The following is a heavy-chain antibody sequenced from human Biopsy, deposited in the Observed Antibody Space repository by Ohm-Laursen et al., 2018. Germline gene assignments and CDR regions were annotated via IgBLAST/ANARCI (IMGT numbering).Heavy chain of an antibody. CDR1: GGSIKSYY. V-gene: IGHV4-59*01. CDR3: ARLTGDPSY. CDR2: IYYTAHT. D-gene: IGHD7-27*01. Sequence: TLSLTCTVSGGSIKSYYWNWIGQSPGKGLEWIGFIYYTAHTNYNPSLKSTATISVDTSKNQFSLKVISVTAADMAVYYCARLTGDPSYWGQGSLVTVSS. J-gene: IGHJ4*02.